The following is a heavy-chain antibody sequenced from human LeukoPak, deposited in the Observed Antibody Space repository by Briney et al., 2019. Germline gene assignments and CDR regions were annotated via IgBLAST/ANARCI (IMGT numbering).Heavy chain of an antibody. CDR2: ISSSGSTI. CDR1: GYSISSGYY. D-gene: IGHD3-22*01. J-gene: IGHJ4*02. Sequence: LSLTCTVSGYSISSGYYWGWIRQAPGKGLEWVSYISSSGSTIYYADSVKGRFTISRDNAKNSLYLQMNSLRAEDTAVYYCAREAHYYDSSGYYPDGHYFDYWGQGTLVTVSS. CDR3: AREAHYYDSSGYYPDGHYFDY. V-gene: IGHV3-11*01.